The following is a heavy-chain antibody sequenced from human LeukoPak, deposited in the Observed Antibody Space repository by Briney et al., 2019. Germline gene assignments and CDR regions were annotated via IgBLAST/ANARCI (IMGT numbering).Heavy chain of an antibody. V-gene: IGHV3-23*01. D-gene: IGHD6-13*01. J-gene: IGHJ4*02. CDR2: ISGSGGST. CDR1: GFTFSSYA. CDR3: ARASHGYTSTWYYFDY. Sequence: GGSLRLSCAASGFTFSSYAMSWVRQAPGKGLERVSAISGSGGSTFYAESVKGRFTISRDNSRNTLYLQMNSLRGEDTAIYYCARASHGYTSTWYYFDYWGQGTLVTVSS.